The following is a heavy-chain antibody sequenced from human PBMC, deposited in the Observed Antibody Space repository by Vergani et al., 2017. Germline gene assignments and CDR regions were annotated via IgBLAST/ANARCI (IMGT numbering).Heavy chain of an antibody. CDR3: SSGKYYSDSTSHFRGRYFDV. CDR1: GDSIISRSYY. J-gene: IGHJ2*01. CDR2: IYNSGNG. Sequence: QMQLQESGPGLVKASETLSLTCTVSGDSIISRSYYWGWIRQPPGKGLEWIGSIYNSGNGDSSSSFKGRVTISADTSKNQFSLRLTSVTAADTAVYYCSSGKYYSDSTSHFRGRYFDVWGRGTLVTVPS. D-gene: IGHD3-16*01. V-gene: IGHV4-39*01.